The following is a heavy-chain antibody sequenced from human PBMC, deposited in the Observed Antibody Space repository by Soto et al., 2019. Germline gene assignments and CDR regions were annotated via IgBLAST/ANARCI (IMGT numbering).Heavy chain of an antibody. Sequence: QLQLQESGPGLVKPSETLSLTCTVSGGSISSSSYYWGWTRQPPGKGLEWIGSIYYSGSTYYNPPLKSRVPISVHTSTNQSSLKPRSVTAADTAVYYCARRAPSYYGDYYYYMDVWGKGTTVTAYS. CDR2: IYYSGST. J-gene: IGHJ6*03. CDR1: GGSISSSSYY. D-gene: IGHD1-26*01. CDR3: ARRAPSYYGDYYYYMDV. V-gene: IGHV4-39*01.